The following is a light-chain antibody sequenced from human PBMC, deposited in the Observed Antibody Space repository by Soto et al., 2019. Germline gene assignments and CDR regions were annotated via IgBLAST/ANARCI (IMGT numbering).Light chain of an antibody. CDR1: TGAVTNGHF. V-gene: IGLV7-46*01. CDR2: DTT. Sequence: QAVVTQEPSLTVYPGGTVTLPCGSSTGAVTNGHFPSWFQRKPGQAPRTLIYDTTNRHSWKPACFLGSLLGAKAALTLYGAQGEYEAEYYCLLSYNGPYVFGTGTKGTVL. J-gene: IGLJ1*01. CDR3: LLSYNGPYV.